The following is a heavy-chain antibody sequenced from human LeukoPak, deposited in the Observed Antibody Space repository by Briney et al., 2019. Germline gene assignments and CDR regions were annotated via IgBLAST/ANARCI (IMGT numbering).Heavy chain of an antibody. CDR1: GYTFNNYG. D-gene: IGHD2-15*01. J-gene: IGHJ3*02. Sequence: ASVKVSCKASGYTFNNYGISWVRQVPGQGLEWMGWISPYNGNTKFAQKFQGRVTVTTETSPSTAYMELRSLRSDDTAVYYCARQSYFDGRGDDAFDIWGQGTMVTVSS. V-gene: IGHV1-18*01. CDR2: ISPYNGNT. CDR3: ARQSYFDGRGDDAFDI.